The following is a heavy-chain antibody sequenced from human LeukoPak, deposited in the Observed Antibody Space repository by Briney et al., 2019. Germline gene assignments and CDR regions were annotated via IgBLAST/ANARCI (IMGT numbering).Heavy chain of an antibody. J-gene: IGHJ4*02. CDR2: IWYDGSNK. Sequence: GRSLRLSCAASGFTFSSYGMHWVRQAPGKGLEWVAVIWYDGSNKYYADSVKGRFTISRDNSKNTLYLQMNSLRAEDTAVYYCARDRGWVAVLDYWGQGTLVTVSS. CDR1: GFTFSSYG. CDR3: ARDRGWVAVLDY. V-gene: IGHV3-33*01. D-gene: IGHD6-19*01.